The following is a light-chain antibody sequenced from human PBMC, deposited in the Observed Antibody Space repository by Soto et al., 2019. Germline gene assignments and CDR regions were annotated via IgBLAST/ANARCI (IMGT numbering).Light chain of an antibody. J-gene: IGLJ1*01. CDR2: EVS. CDR1: SSDVGGYNY. CDR3: SSYTSSSIDYV. Sequence: QSALTQPASVSGSPGQSITISCTRTSSDVGGYNYVSWYQQHPGKAPKLMIYEVSNRPSGVSNRFSGSKSGNTASLTISGLQAEDEVDYYCSSYTSSSIDYVFGTGTKLTVL. V-gene: IGLV2-14*01.